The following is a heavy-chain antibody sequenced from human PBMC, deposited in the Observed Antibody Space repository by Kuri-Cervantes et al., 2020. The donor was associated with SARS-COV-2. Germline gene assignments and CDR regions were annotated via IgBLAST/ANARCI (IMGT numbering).Heavy chain of an antibody. D-gene: IGHD3-10*01. J-gene: IGHJ6*02. CDR3: AREGHYFDSGSRLRYSYFGMDV. CDR1: GYTFTGYY. CDR2: ISAYNGNT. Sequence: ASVKVSCKASGYTFTGYYMHWVRQAPGQGLEWMGWISAYNGNTNYAQKLQGRVTVTTDTSTTTAYMELRSLRSDDTAVYYCAREGHYFDSGSRLRYSYFGMDVWGQGTTVTVSS. V-gene: IGHV1-18*04.